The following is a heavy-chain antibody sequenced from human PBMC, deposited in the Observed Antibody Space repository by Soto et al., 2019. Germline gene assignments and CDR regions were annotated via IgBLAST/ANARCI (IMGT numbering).Heavy chain of an antibody. Sequence: PSVKVSCKASGYTFTSYDINWVRQATGQGLEWMGWMNPNSGNTGYAQKFQGRVTMTRNTSISTAYMELSSLRSEDTAVYYCARAGYCSSTSCYEYWFDPWGQGTLVTVSS. J-gene: IGHJ5*02. V-gene: IGHV1-8*01. CDR3: ARAGYCSSTSCYEYWFDP. D-gene: IGHD2-2*03. CDR2: MNPNSGNT. CDR1: GYTFTSYD.